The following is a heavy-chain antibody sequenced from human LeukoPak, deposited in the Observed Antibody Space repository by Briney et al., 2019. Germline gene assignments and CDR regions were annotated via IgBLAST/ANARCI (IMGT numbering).Heavy chain of an antibody. Sequence: GGSLRLSCAASGFTFSSYSMNWVRQAPGKGLEWVSSISSSNSYIYYADSVKGRFTISRDNAKNSLYLQMNSLRAEDTAVYYCARDHGSGYYYFDYWGQGTLVTVSS. J-gene: IGHJ4*02. V-gene: IGHV3-21*01. CDR1: GFTFSSYS. CDR3: ARDHGSGYYYFDY. CDR2: ISSSNSYI. D-gene: IGHD3-22*01.